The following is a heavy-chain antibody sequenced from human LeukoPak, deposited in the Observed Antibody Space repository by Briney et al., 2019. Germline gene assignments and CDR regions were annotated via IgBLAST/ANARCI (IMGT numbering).Heavy chain of an antibody. V-gene: IGHV1-8*03. CDR2: INPNTDDR. Sequence: ASMKVSCKASGYTFTSYHINWVRQAPGQGLEWMGWINPNTDDRGYAQKFQGRLIITSDTSISTAYTELGSPRSEDTAVYFCARTTSFTASGYDYWGQGTLVTVSS. J-gene: IGHJ4*02. CDR3: ARTTSFTASGYDY. D-gene: IGHD6-25*01. CDR1: GYTFTSYH.